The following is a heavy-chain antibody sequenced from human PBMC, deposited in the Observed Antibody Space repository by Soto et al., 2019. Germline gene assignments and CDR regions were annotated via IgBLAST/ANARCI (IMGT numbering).Heavy chain of an antibody. D-gene: IGHD6-6*01. CDR2: ISSSSSTI. CDR3: AGDLRRQLDRYYYYGMDV. V-gene: IGHV3-48*02. Sequence: GGSLRLSCAASGFIFSSYSMNWVRQAPGKGLEWVSYISSSSSTIYYADSVKGRFTISRDNAKNSLYLQMNSLRDEDTAVYYCAGDLRRQLDRYYYYGMDVWGQGTTVTVSS. J-gene: IGHJ6*02. CDR1: GFIFSSYS.